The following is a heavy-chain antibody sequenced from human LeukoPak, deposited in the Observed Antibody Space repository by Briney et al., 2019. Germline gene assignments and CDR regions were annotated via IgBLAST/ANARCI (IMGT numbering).Heavy chain of an antibody. CDR2: IKEDGSEK. CDR1: GFILSSQW. V-gene: IGHV3-7*01. J-gene: IGHJ4*02. Sequence: SGGSLRLSCAASGFILSSQWMSWVRQAPGKGLEWVASIKEDGSEKYYVESVRGRFTISRDNAKNSVYLQMNSLRAEDMAVYYCARASNWGQGTLVTVSS. CDR3: ARASN.